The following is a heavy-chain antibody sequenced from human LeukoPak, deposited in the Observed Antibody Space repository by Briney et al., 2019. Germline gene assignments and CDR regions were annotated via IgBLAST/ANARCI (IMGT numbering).Heavy chain of an antibody. V-gene: IGHV4-39*01. D-gene: IGHD4-17*01. Sequence: SETLSLTCTVSGGSISSSSYYWGWIRQPPGKGLEWIGSIYYSGSTYYNPSLKSRVTISLDTSKNQFSLKLSSVTAADTAVYYCARHDDYGGGYSDYWGQGTLVTVSS. CDR3: ARHDDYGGGYSDY. CDR2: IYYSGST. J-gene: IGHJ4*02. CDR1: GGSISSSSYY.